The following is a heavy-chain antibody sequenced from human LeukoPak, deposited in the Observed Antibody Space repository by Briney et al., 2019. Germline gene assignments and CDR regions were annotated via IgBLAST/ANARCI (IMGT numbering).Heavy chain of an antibody. CDR3: ARALTYYYDSSGFFGY. Sequence: GRSLRLSCAASGFTFSSYAMHWVRQAPGKGLEWVAVISYDGSNKYYADSVKGRFTISRDNAKNSLYLQMNSLRAEDTAVYYCARALTYYYDSSGFFGYWGQGTLVTVSS. J-gene: IGHJ4*02. D-gene: IGHD3-22*01. V-gene: IGHV3-30-3*01. CDR1: GFTFSSYA. CDR2: ISYDGSNK.